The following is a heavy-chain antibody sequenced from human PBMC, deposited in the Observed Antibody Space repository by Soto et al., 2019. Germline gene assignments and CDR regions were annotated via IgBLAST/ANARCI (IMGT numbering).Heavy chain of an antibody. CDR3: ARRQQEELYGMDA. V-gene: IGHV3-64*01. D-gene: IGHD1-26*01. Sequence: EVQLVESGGGLVQPGGSLRLSCAASGFTFSIYAMHWVRQAPGKGLEYVSAISSNGVSTYYANSVKGRVTISRDNSKNTLYRQMGSLRAEDMAVYYCARRQQEELYGMDAWGQGTTVTVSS. CDR1: GFTFSIYA. J-gene: IGHJ6*02. CDR2: ISSNGVST.